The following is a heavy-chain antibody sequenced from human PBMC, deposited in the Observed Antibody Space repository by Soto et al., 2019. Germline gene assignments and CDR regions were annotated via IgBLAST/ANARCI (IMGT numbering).Heavy chain of an antibody. V-gene: IGHV1-69*13. CDR1: GGTFSSYA. CDR3: ARVETLLVPAAMSPYYYYGMDV. J-gene: IGHJ6*02. D-gene: IGHD2-2*01. Sequence: GASVKVSCKASGGTFSSYAISWVRQAPGQGLEWMGGIIPIFGTANYAQKFQGRVTITADESTSTAYMELSSLRSEDTAVYYCARVETLLVPAAMSPYYYYGMDVWGQGTTVTVSS. CDR2: IIPIFGTA.